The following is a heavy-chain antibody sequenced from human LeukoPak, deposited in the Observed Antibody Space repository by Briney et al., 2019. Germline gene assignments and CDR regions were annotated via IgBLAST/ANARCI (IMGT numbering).Heavy chain of an antibody. Sequence: SETLSLTCTVSGGSISSYYWSWIRQPPGKGLEWIGYIYYSGSTNYNPSLKSRVTISVDTSKNQFSLKLSSVTAADTAVYYCARQTREMATIGGAFDIWGQGTMVTVSS. CDR2: IYYSGST. CDR3: ARQTREMATIGGAFDI. J-gene: IGHJ3*02. CDR1: GGSISSYY. D-gene: IGHD5-24*01. V-gene: IGHV4-59*08.